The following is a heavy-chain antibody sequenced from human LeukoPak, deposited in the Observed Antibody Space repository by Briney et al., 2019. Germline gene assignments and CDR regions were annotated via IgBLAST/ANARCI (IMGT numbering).Heavy chain of an antibody. Sequence: SETLSLTCTVSGGSISSYYWSWIRQPPGKGLEWIGYIYYSGSTNYNPSLKSRVTISVDTSKNQFSLKLSSVTAADTAVYYCARVWREVDTELYYFDYWGQGTLVTVSS. CDR3: ARVWREVDTELYYFDY. J-gene: IGHJ4*02. CDR2: IYYSGST. D-gene: IGHD5-18*01. V-gene: IGHV4-59*01. CDR1: GGSISSYY.